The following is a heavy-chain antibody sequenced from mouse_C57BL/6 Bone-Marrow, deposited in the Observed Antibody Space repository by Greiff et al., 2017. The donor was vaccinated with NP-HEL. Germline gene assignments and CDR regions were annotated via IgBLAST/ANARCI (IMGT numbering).Heavy chain of an antibody. J-gene: IGHJ2*01. V-gene: IGHV1-55*01. Sequence: VQLQQPGAELVKPGASVKMSCKASGYTFTSYWITWVKQRPGQGLEWIGDIYPGSGSTNYNEKFKSKATLTVDTSSSTAYMQLSSLTSEDSAVYYCARREGTVVNFDYWGQGTTLTVSS. CDR1: GYTFTSYW. D-gene: IGHD1-1*01. CDR2: IYPGSGST. CDR3: ARREGTVVNFDY.